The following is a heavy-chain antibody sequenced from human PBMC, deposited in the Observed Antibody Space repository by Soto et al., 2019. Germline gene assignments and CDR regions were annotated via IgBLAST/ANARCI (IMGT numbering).Heavy chain of an antibody. V-gene: IGHV3-23*01. Sequence: EVQLLESGGGLVQPGGSLRLSCAASGFTFSSYAMSWVRQAPGKGLEWVSAISGSGGSTYYADSVKGRFTISRDNSKNTLYLQMNSRRAEDTAVYYCAHLPAAAVEVVVVYWGLGTLVTVS. CDR3: AHLPAAAVEVVVVY. CDR2: ISGSGGST. D-gene: IGHD2-2*01. J-gene: IGHJ4*02. CDR1: GFTFSSYA.